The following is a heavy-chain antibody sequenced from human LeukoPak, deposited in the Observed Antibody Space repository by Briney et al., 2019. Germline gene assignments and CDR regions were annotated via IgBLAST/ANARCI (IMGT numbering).Heavy chain of an antibody. J-gene: IGHJ6*03. CDR2: FYPEDGET. Sequence: ASVRVSCKVSGYTLTELSMHWVRQAPGKGLEWRGGFYPEDGETIYAQKFQGRVTMTEDTSTDTAYMELSSLRSEDTAVYYCATRQSYDFWSGLPGGYYYMDVWGKGTTVTVSS. D-gene: IGHD3-3*01. V-gene: IGHV1-24*01. CDR3: ATRQSYDFWSGLPGGYYYMDV. CDR1: GYTLTELS.